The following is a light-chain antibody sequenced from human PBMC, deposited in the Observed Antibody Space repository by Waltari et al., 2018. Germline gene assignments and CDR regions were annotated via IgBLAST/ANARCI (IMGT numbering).Light chain of an antibody. CDR3: QKYDFLPAT. J-gene: IGKJ1*01. CDR1: QGVGKY. V-gene: IGKV3-20*01. CDR2: HTS. Sequence: EVVLTQSPGTLSLSPGERATLSCRASQGVGKYLAWYQQRPGQAPRLLLYHTSIRATGIPDRFSGGGYGTDFSITISRLETEDFAVYYCQKYDFLPATFGQGTTVEIK.